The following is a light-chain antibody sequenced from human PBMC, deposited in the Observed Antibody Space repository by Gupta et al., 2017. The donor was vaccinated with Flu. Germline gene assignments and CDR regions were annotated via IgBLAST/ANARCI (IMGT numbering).Light chain of an antibody. CDR3: QQYESNPPLT. J-gene: IGKJ4*01. CDR1: QSSLYSSNNKNY. CDR2: WAS. V-gene: IGKV4-1*01. Sequence: DIVMTQSPDSLAVSLGERATINCKSSQSSLYSSNNKNYLAWYQQKPGQPPKLLIYWASTRESGVPDRFSGSGYGIDFTLTISSRQEEDVAVYYCQQYESNPPLTFGGGTKVEIK.